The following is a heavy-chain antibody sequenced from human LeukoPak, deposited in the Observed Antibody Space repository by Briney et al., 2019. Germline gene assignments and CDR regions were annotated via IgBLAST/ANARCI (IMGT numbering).Heavy chain of an antibody. D-gene: IGHD4-17*01. J-gene: IGHJ4*02. CDR2: ISAYNGDT. CDR3: ARTTMTMFDF. CDR1: GYTFTSYG. V-gene: IGHV1-18*01. Sequence: GASVKVSCKSSGYTFTSYGISWVRQAPGQGLEWVGWISAYNGDTNYAQKLQGRVCLTTDTSTSTAYMELRSLRSDDTAVYYCARTTMTMFDFWGQGTLVTVSS.